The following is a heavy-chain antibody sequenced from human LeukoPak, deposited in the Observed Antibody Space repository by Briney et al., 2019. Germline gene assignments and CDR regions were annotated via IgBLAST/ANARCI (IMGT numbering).Heavy chain of an antibody. CDR3: ARERMTDCSSTSCYIAFFDY. CDR1: GFTFSSYS. CDR2: ISSSSSYI. J-gene: IGHJ4*02. V-gene: IGHV3-21*01. D-gene: IGHD2-2*02. Sequence: PGGSLRLSCAASGFTFSSYSMNWVRQAPGKGLEWVSSISSSSSYIYYADSVKGRFTISRDNAKNSLYLQMNSLRAEETAVYYCARERMTDCSSTSCYIAFFDYWGQGTLVTVSS.